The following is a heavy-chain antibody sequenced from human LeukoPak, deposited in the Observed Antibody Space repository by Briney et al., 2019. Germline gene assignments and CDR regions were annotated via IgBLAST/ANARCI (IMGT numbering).Heavy chain of an antibody. CDR3: ARGDGDSDSNGVLMGWFDP. CDR2: IDPSGGST. J-gene: IGHJ5*02. V-gene: IGHV1-46*01. CDR1: GYTFTAYY. Sequence: ASVKVSCKASGYTFTAYYMHWVRQAPGQGLEWMGVIDPSGGSTSYAQRFQDRVTMTSDTSTSTVYVGLSSLRSEDTAVYYCARGDGDSDSNGVLMGWFDPWGQGTLVTVSS. D-gene: IGHD3-22*01.